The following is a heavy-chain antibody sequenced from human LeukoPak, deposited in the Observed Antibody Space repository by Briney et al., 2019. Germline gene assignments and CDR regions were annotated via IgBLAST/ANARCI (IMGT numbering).Heavy chain of an antibody. CDR1: GGSISSYY. V-gene: IGHV4-59*01. D-gene: IGHD5-18*01. J-gene: IGHJ4*02. CDR2: VSYSGSA. CDR3: ARENDRYGRIDY. Sequence: SETLSLTCTVSGGSISSYYWSWVRQPPGKGLEWIGYVSYSGSADYNPSLKSRVIISIDTSKNQFSLRLSSVTAADTAVYYCARENDRYGRIDYWGQGTQVTVSS.